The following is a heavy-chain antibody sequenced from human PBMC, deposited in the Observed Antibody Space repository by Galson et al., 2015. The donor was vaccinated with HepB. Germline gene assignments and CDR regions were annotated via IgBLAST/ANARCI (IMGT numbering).Heavy chain of an antibody. V-gene: IGHV3-9*01. J-gene: IGHJ3*02. CDR3: AKDRNQGFWSGYSDAFDI. D-gene: IGHD3-3*01. CDR1: GFTFDDYA. CDR2: ISWNSGSI. Sequence: SLRLSCAASGFTFDDYAMHWVRQAPGKGLEWVSGISWNSGSIGYADSVKGRFTISRDNAKNSLYLQMNSLRAEDTALYYCAKDRNQGFWSGYSDAFDIWGQGTMVTVSS.